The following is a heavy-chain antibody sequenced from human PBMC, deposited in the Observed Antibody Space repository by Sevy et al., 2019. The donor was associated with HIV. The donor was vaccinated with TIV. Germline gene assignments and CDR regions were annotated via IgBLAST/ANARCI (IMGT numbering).Heavy chain of an antibody. CDR3: ARMGDYYDSSGYYPLKF. CDR1: GYTFTGYY. J-gene: IGHJ4*02. Sequence: ASVKVSCKTSGYTFTGYYIHWVRQAPGQGLEWIGWINPNSGGTYSAKKFQDSVTMTTDTSVKTAYMELRSLRFDDTAVYYCARMGDYYDSSGYYPLKFWGQGTLVTVSS. D-gene: IGHD3-22*01. CDR2: INPNSGGT. V-gene: IGHV1-2*02.